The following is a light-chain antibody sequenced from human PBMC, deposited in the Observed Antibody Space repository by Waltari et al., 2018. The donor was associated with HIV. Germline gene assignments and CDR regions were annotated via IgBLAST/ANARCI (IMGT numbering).Light chain of an antibody. CDR2: SDN. V-gene: IGLV1-47*01. J-gene: IGLJ3*02. CDR1: SPNLGSHF. Sequence: QSVLTQPPSASATPGHRLTISCSGSSPNLGSHFVSWYQQPPGGTPKLCIYSDNHRPSGTPDRFSAAKSGTSASLAISGLRTEDEGHYYCAAWDDTLSGRVFGGGTKVTVL. CDR3: AAWDDTLSGRV.